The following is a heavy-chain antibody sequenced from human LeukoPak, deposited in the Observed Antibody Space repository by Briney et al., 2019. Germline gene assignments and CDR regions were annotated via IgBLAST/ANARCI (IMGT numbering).Heavy chain of an antibody. Sequence: GGSLRLSCAASGFTFDDYAMHWVRQAPGKGLEWVSSISSSSSYIYYADSVKGRFTISRDNAKNSLYLQMNSLRAEDTALYYCARDVQVATIYPLDYWGQGTLVTVSS. CDR3: ARDVQVATIYPLDY. D-gene: IGHD5-12*01. J-gene: IGHJ4*02. CDR1: GFTFDDYA. V-gene: IGHV3-21*01. CDR2: ISSSSSYI.